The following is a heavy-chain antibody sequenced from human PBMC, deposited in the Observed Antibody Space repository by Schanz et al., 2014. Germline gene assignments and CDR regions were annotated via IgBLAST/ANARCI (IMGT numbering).Heavy chain of an antibody. J-gene: IGHJ4*02. CDR3: STSGEDLEPPPNY. CDR1: GYSLIHLT. D-gene: IGHD1-26*01. V-gene: IGHV1-24*01. Sequence: QVQLVQSGAEVKKPGASVKVSCKVSGYSLIHLTLYWVRQAHGKGLEWLGGFERVDSEPIYAPRFQGRVTMTKDSSTDTAYLEVTGLRSEDTAIYFCSTSGEDLEPPPNYWGQGTRITVSS. CDR2: FERVDSEP.